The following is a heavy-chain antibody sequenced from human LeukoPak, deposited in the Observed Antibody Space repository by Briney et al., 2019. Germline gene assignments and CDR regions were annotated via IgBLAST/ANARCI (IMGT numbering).Heavy chain of an antibody. J-gene: IGHJ4*02. V-gene: IGHV3-74*01. CDR3: VSFYGTY. D-gene: IGHD2/OR15-2a*01. CDR2: INSDGSWT. Sequence: GGSLRLSCAASGNYWMHWVRQVPGKGLVWVSHINSDGSWTSYADSVKGRFTISKDNAKNTVYLQMNSLRAEDTAVYYCVSFYGTYWGRGTLVTVSS. CDR1: GNYW.